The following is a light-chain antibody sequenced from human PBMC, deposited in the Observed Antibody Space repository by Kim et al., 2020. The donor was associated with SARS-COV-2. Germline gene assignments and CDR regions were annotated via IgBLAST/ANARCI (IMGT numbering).Light chain of an antibody. CDR1: QNIRNY. J-gene: IGKJ4*01. Sequence: SPGERATLSCRASQNIRNYLAWYQQKPGQAPRLLIYDASNRATGIPARFSGSGSGTDFTLTISRLEPEDFAVYYCQQRCYWPPLTFGGGTKVDIK. V-gene: IGKV3-11*01. CDR2: DAS. CDR3: QQRCYWPPLT.